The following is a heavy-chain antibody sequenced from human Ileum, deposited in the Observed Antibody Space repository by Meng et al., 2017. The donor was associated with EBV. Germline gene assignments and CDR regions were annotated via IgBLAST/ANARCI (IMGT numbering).Heavy chain of an antibody. D-gene: IGHD6-19*01. CDR3: ARVMRRVNYNSGWYAKF. CDR2: SNYAGST. Sequence: VKPPQWGAGLVKSSGSLSLTCAVYGGSFSGYYWTWIRQAPGRGLEWIGESNYAGSTNYNPSLKSRVTISVDTSKKQFSLNLTSVTAADTAVYYCARVMRRVNYNSGWYAKFWGQGNLVTVSS. J-gene: IGHJ4*02. V-gene: IGHV4-34*01. CDR1: GGSFSGYY.